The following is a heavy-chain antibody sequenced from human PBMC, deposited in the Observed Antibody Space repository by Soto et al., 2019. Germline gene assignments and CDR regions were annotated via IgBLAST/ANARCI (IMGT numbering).Heavy chain of an antibody. CDR2: IYSGGST. V-gene: IGHV3-66*04. Sequence: EVQLVESGGGLVQPGGSLRLSCAASGFTVSSNYMSWVRQAPGKGLEWVSVIYSGGSTYYADSVKGRFTISRDNSKNTMYLQMNSLRAEDTAVYYCARHQQLETVDYWGQGTLVTVSS. CDR1: GFTVSSNY. J-gene: IGHJ4*02. D-gene: IGHD6-13*01. CDR3: ARHQQLETVDY.